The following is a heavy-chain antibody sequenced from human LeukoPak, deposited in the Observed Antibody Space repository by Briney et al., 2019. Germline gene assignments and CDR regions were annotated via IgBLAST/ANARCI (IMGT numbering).Heavy chain of an antibody. J-gene: IGHJ4*02. V-gene: IGHV1-69*13. CDR3: ARPQYCDFWSGYCPFDY. CDR2: IIPIFGTA. CDR1: GGTFSSYA. D-gene: IGHD3-3*01. Sequence: ASVKVSCKASGGTFSSYAISWVRQAPGQGLEWMGGIIPIFGTANYAQKFQGRVTITADESTSIAYMELSSLRSEDTAVYYCARPQYCDFWSGYCPFDYWGQGTLVTVSS.